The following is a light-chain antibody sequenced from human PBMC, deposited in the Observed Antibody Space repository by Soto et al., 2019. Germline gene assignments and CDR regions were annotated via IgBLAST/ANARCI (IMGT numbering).Light chain of an antibody. CDR2: GAF. CDR3: QQYHDWPCT. J-gene: IGKJ1*01. V-gene: IGKV3-15*01. CDR1: QTIFSN. Sequence: EIVMTQSPGTLSVSPGDRATLSCRASQTIFSNLAWYQQKPGQAPRLLIYGAFTRAIGIPGRFSGSGSGTEFTLTISSLQSEDFAVYSCQQYHDWPCTFGQGTKVEVQ.